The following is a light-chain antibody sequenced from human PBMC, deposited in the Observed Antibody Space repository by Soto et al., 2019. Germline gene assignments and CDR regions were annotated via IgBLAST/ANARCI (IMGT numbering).Light chain of an antibody. J-gene: IGKJ4*01. CDR3: PQFTRYPLA. CDR2: SAS. Sequence: DIPLTQSPSLLSASVGDRVTITCRASQGINSYLTWYQQKPGKAPKLLIYSASTLQSGVPSRFSGSGSGTEFTLTISSLPPEDFATYYWPQFTRYPLAFGGGTKVGIK. CDR1: QGINSY. V-gene: IGKV1-9*01.